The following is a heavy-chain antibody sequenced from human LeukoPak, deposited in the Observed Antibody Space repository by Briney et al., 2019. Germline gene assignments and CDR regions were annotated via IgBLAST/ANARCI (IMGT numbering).Heavy chain of an antibody. Sequence: SSETLSLTCAVYGGSFSGYYWSWIRQPPGEGLEWIGEINHSGSTNYNPSLKSRVTISVDTSKNQFSLKLSSVTAADTAVYYCARRERTGGSFDYWGQGTLVTVSS. CDR2: INHSGST. CDR1: GGSFSGYY. CDR3: ARRERTGGSFDY. J-gene: IGHJ4*02. D-gene: IGHD1-14*01. V-gene: IGHV4-34*01.